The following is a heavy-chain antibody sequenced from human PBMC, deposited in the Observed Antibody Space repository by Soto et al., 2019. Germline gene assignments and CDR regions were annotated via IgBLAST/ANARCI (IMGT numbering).Heavy chain of an antibody. Sequence: PSQTLSLTCVISGDSVSSNIAAWNWIRQSPSRGLEWLGRTYYRSKRYHDYAVSVKSRITIDPDTSKNQFSLQLNSVTPEETAVYYCARDKSACYYDWGQGTLVTVSS. V-gene: IGHV6-1*01. CDR1: GDSVSSNIAA. CDR3: ARDKSACYYD. CDR2: TYYRSKRYH. D-gene: IGHD1-26*01. J-gene: IGHJ4*02.